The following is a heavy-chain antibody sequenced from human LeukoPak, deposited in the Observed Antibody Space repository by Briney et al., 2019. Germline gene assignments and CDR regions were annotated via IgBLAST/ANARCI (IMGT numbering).Heavy chain of an antibody. CDR2: IYSGGST. J-gene: IGHJ6*04. V-gene: IGHV3-53*01. Sequence: GSLSLSCAASGFPVSSNYMSWVRQAPGNGLGWVSVIYSGGSTYYADSVKGRFTISRDNSKNTLYLQMNSLRAEDTAVYYCARAAGCSGGSCYYYYGMDVWGKGTTVTVSS. CDR3: ARAAGCSGGSCYYYYGMDV. D-gene: IGHD2-15*01. CDR1: GFPVSSNY.